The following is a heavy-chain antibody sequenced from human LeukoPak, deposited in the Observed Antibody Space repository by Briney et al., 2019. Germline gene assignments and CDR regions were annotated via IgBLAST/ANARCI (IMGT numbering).Heavy chain of an antibody. J-gene: IGHJ4*02. CDR3: AGISYSGTWPVGY. V-gene: IGHV3-23*01. CDR2: VSGGGDTT. Sequence: GGSLRLSCAASGFSFSSYAMSWVRQAPGKGLEWVSAVSGGGDTTYTADAVKGRFTISRDNSKNTIYLQMNTLITEDTALYYCAGISYSGTWPVGYWGQGTLVTVTA. D-gene: IGHD6-6*01. CDR1: GFSFSSYA.